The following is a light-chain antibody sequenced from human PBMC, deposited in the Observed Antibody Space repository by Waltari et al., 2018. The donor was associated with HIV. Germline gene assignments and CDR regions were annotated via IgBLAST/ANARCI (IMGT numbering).Light chain of an antibody. V-gene: IGLV2-8*01. CDR2: YVT. J-gene: IGLJ2*01. CDR1: SSDVGGYNY. Sequence: QSALTQPPSASGSPGQSVTISCTGSSSDVGGYNYVSWYKQHPGKAPKPIISYVTKRSLGVPDRFSGSKAANTASLTVSGLQAEDEGVYYCSSYADTYNVVFGGGTKLTVL. CDR3: SSYADTYNVV.